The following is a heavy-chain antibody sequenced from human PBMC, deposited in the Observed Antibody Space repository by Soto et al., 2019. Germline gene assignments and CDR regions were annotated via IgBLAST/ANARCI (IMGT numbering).Heavy chain of an antibody. CDR2: ISYDGINK. D-gene: IGHD2-2*01. Sequence: QVQLVESGGGVVQPGRSLRLSCAASGFTFSSYAMHWVRQAPGKGLEWVAVISYDGINKYYADSVRGRFTISRDSSTNTRYLQMNSLRAADTAVYYCGRCTSTSCHLGSDYWGQGTLVTVSS. J-gene: IGHJ4*02. V-gene: IGHV3-30-3*01. CDR1: GFTFSSYA. CDR3: GRCTSTSCHLGSDY.